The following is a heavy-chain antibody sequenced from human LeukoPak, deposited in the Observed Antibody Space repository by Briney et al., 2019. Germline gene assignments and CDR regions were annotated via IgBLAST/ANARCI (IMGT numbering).Heavy chain of an antibody. CDR1: GFTFSSYN. D-gene: IGHD3-9*01. CDR3: ATDISTHYFGS. V-gene: IGHV3-33*08. J-gene: IGHJ4*02. CDR2: IWYDASNK. Sequence: GGSLRLSCVASGFTFSSYNMNWVRQAPGKGLEWVTFIWYDASNKYYAESVKGRFTISRDNSRNTVFLQMNSLRAEDTAIYYCATDISTHYFGSWGQGTLVTVSS.